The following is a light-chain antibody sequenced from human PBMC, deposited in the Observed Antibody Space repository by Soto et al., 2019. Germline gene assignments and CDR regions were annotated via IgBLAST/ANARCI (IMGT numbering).Light chain of an antibody. CDR2: AAS. Sequence: DIQLTQSPSSIFPSXGDSVTITXXASQSIYDSLHWYQHKPGQAPTVLIYAASSLQNGVPARFGGSGSGTDFTLTISNLQPEDCAIYYCQQSFSIPLTFGGGTKVDNK. V-gene: IGKV1-39*01. CDR3: QQSFSIPLT. J-gene: IGKJ4*01. CDR1: QSIYDS.